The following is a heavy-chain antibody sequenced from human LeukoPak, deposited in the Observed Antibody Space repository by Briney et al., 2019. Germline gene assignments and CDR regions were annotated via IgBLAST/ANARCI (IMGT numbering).Heavy chain of an antibody. CDR1: GGSISSGDYY. Sequence: PSQTLSLTCTVSGGSISSGDYYWSWIRQPPGKGLEWIGYIHYSGRTYYNPSLKSRCPISVDTSKNQFSLKLSSVTAADTAVYFCARVRSDGSGTIWGQGTMVTVSS. CDR2: IHYSGRT. D-gene: IGHD3-10*01. J-gene: IGHJ3*02. V-gene: IGHV4-30-4*08. CDR3: ARVRSDGSGTI.